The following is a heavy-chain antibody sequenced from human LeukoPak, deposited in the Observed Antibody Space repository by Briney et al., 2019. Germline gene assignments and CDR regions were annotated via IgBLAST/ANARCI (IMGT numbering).Heavy chain of an antibody. CDR1: GFSLSTSGVG. CDR2: IYWDDDK. CDR3: AHRTQVGARAAFDI. V-gene: IGHV2-5*02. J-gene: IGHJ3*02. D-gene: IGHD1-26*01. Sequence: SGPTLVNPTQTLTLTCTFSGFSLSTSGVGVGWIRQPPGKALEWLALIYWDDDKRYSLSLKSRLTITKDTSKNQVVLTMTNMDPVDTATYYCAHRTQVGARAAFDIWGQGTMVTVSS.